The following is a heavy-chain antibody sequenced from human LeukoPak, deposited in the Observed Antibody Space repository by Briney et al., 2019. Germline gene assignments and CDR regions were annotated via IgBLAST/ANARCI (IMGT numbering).Heavy chain of an antibody. J-gene: IGHJ4*02. CDR1: GFSLSTSGVG. D-gene: IGHD2-8*01. V-gene: IGHV2-5*02. CDR3: ARSNGVCFFDY. CDR2: IYWDDDK. Sequence: KSGHTLVNPIQTLTLTCTFSGFSLSTSGVGVGWIRQPPGKSLEWLALIYWDDDKRYSPSLKSRLTITKDTSKNQVVLTMTNMDPVDTATYYCARSNGVCFFDYWGQGTLVTVSS.